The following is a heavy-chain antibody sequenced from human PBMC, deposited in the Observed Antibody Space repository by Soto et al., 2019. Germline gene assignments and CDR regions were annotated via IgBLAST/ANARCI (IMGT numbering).Heavy chain of an antibody. D-gene: IGHD2-2*01. CDR3: AKDRATVPAALRY. CDR2: LTAGGDSA. Sequence: GGSLRLSCAASGFIFSNYVMSWARQARGKGLEVIATLTAGGDSAFYADSVRGRFTISRDNSKNTLYLQMNSLRAEDTAVYYCAKDRATVPAALRYWGQGTLVTVSS. J-gene: IGHJ4*02. V-gene: IGHV3-23*01. CDR1: GFIFSNYV.